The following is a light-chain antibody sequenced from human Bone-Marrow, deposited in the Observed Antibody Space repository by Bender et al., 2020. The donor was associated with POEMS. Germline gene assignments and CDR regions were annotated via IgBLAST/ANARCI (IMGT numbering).Light chain of an antibody. CDR2: EDN. CDR1: SSNVGNYNL. V-gene: IGLV2-23*02. J-gene: IGLJ2*01. CDR3: CYCAGSSTFV. Sequence: QSALTQPASVSGSPGQSITISCTGTSSNVGNYNLGSWYQQHPGYAPKLIIYEDNKPSSGAYWRSAGYKSGNTASLTISGLQAEDEADYCCCYCAGSSTFVFGGGTRLTVL.